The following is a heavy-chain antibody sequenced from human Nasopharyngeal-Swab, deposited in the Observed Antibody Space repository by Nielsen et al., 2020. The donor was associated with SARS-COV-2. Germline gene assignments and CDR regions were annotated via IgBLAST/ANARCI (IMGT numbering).Heavy chain of an antibody. D-gene: IGHD4-17*01. CDR2: IIPIFGTA. CDR3: ARDIYGDYVGY. V-gene: IGHV1-69*01. J-gene: IGHJ4*02. Sequence: WVRQAPGRGLEWMGGIIPIFGTANYAQKFQGRVTITADESTSTAYMELSSLRSEDTAVYYCARDIYGDYVGYWGQGTLVTVSS.